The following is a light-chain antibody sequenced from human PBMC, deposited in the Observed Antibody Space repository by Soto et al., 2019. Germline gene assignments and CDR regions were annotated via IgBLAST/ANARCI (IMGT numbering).Light chain of an antibody. J-gene: IGKJ1*01. CDR2: AAS. CDR1: QSIRRS. Sequence: DIQITQSPSSLSASVSDRVTIPCLASQSIRRSLNWYQQKPGKAPKLLIYAASSLQSGVPSRFSGSGYGTDFTLTITSLQSEDFAIYYCQQSYSSPRTFGQGTKVDIK. V-gene: IGKV1-39*01. CDR3: QQSYSSPRT.